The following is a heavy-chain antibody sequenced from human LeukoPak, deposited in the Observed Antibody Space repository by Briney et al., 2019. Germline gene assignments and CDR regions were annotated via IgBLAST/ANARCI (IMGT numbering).Heavy chain of an antibody. CDR2: IWYDGSNK. Sequence: RGSLRLSCAASGFTFSSYGMHWVGQAPGKGLEWVAVIWYDGSNKYYADSVKGRFTISRDNSKNTLHMQMNSLRAEDTAVYYCARDLRIINYCSSTSCFPHYWGQGTLVTASS. J-gene: IGHJ4*02. CDR1: GFTFSSYG. V-gene: IGHV3-33*01. CDR3: ARDLRIINYCSSTSCFPHY. D-gene: IGHD2-2*01.